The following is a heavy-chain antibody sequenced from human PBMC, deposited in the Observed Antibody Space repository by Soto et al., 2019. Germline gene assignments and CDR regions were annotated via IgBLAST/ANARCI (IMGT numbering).Heavy chain of an antibody. CDR2: IIPIFGTE. CDR1: GGTFSSHS. D-gene: IGHD2-2*01. CDR3: STSVYFSTTRCYYYYGLDV. J-gene: IGHJ6*02. V-gene: IGHV1-69*01. Sequence: QVQLVQSGAEVKKPGSSVKVSCKVSGGTFSSHSINWVRQAPGQGPEWMGGIIPIFGTENYAQKFQGRVTITADESTSTAYMELSSLTSEPTALYYCSTSVYFSTTRCYYYYGLDVWGQGPTVIVSS.